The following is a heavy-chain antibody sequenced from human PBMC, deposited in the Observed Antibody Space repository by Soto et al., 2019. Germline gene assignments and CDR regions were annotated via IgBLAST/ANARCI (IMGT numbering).Heavy chain of an antibody. Sequence: GGSLRLSCAASGFTFSSYSMNWVRQAPGKGLEWVSSISSSSSYIYYADSVKGRFTISRDNAKNSLYLQMNSLRAEDTAVYYCARGVFSSYDDILTGYYRGYPLWFDPWGQGTLVTVSS. CDR1: GFTFSSYS. CDR2: ISSSSSYI. J-gene: IGHJ5*02. D-gene: IGHD3-9*01. V-gene: IGHV3-21*01. CDR3: ARGVFSSYDDILTGYYRGYPLWFDP.